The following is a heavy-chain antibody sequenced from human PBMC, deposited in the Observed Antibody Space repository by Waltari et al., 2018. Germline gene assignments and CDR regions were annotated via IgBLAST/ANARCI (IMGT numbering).Heavy chain of an antibody. CDR2: IKQDGSEK. CDR1: GFTLSSLW. V-gene: IGHV3-7*01. D-gene: IGHD6-19*01. Sequence: EVQLVESGGGLVQPVGSLRLSCAASGFTLSSLWMNWVRQTPGKGLEWVAGIKQDGSEKYYADSVKGRFTISRDNAKNSLYLQMNSLRAEDTAVYYCATSGWYCFDYWGQGTLVTVSS. CDR3: ATSGWYCFDY. J-gene: IGHJ4*02.